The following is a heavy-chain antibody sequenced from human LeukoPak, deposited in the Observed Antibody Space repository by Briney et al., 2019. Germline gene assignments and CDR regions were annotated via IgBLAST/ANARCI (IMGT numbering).Heavy chain of an antibody. CDR1: GGTFSSYA. CDR3: ARPRASGYDRFDY. V-gene: IGHV1-69*06. CDR2: IIPIFGTA. D-gene: IGHD5-12*01. J-gene: IGHJ4*02. Sequence: GASVKVSCKASGGTFSSYAISWVRQAPGQGLEWMGGIIPIFGTANYAQKFQGRVTITADKSTSTAYMELSSLRSEDTAVYYCARPRASGYDRFDYWGQGTLVTVSS.